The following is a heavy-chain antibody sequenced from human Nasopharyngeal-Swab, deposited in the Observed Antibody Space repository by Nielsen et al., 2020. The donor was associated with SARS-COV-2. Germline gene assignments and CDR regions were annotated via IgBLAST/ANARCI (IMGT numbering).Heavy chain of an antibody. J-gene: IGHJ6*02. V-gene: IGHV3-7*03. CDR2: IKHDGSQK. D-gene: IGHD3-3*01. CDR3: ARDRLEWLLSYYYYGMDV. Sequence: GESLKISCAASGFTFSSYWMTWVRQAPGKGLEWVANIKHDGSQKYYVDSVKGRFTISRDNAKNSLYLQMNSLRAEDTAVYYCARDRLEWLLSYYYYGMDVWGQGTTVTVSS. CDR1: GFTFSSYW.